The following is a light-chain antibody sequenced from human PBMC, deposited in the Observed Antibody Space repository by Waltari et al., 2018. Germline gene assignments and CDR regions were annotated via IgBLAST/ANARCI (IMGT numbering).Light chain of an antibody. CDR1: RSDVGSYSV. CDR3: CSYVGTNNYHL. CDR2: EDF. V-gene: IGLV2-23*01. Sequence: QSALTQPASVSGSPGQSVTISCTEARSDVGSYSVVSWYQQRPGKAPKLLIYEDFKCPSGISNRFSGSKSGNTASLTISGLQAEDEADYYCCSYVGTNNYHLFGGGTKLTVL. J-gene: IGLJ2*01.